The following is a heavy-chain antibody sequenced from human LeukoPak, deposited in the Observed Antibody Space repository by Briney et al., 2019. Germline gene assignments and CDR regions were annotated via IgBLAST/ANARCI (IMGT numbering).Heavy chain of an antibody. CDR3: ARLAMVRGVHVPYYYYYMDV. CDR2: INHSGST. Sequence: SETLSLTCAVYGGSFSGYYWSWIRQPPGKGLEWIGVINHSGSTNYNPSLKSRVTISVDTSKNQFSLKLSSVTAADTAVYYCARLAMVRGVHVPYYYYYMDVWGKGTTVTISS. J-gene: IGHJ6*03. V-gene: IGHV4-34*01. CDR1: GGSFSGYY. D-gene: IGHD3-10*01.